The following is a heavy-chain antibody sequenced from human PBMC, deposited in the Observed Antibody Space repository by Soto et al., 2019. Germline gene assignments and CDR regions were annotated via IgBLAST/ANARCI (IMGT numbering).Heavy chain of an antibody. J-gene: IGHJ4*02. CDR1: GCYISSYY. CDR3: AREDYDFWSGYGPLDY. D-gene: IGHD3-3*01. CDR2: IYTSGST. Sequence: XETLSPTCTVSGCYISSYYWSWIRQPAGKGLEWIGRIYTSGSTNYNPSLKSRVTMSVDTSKNQFSLKLSSVTAADTAVYYCAREDYDFWSGYGPLDYWGQGPLVTVSS. V-gene: IGHV4-4*07.